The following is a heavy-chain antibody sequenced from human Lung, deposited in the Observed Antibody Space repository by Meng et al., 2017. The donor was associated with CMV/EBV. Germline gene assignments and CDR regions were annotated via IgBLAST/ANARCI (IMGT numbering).Heavy chain of an antibody. CDR2: ISTRSSYI. V-gene: IGHV3-21*01. J-gene: IGHJ4*02. Sequence: GGSXRLSCAASGFTFSSYTMNWVRQAPGKGLEWVSSISTRSSYIYYADSVKGRFTVSRDNAKNSLYLQMNSLRAEDTAVYYCARHNYLWGSYPLDYWGQGXLVTVSS. CDR1: GFTFSSYT. CDR3: ARHNYLWGSYPLDY. D-gene: IGHD3-16*01.